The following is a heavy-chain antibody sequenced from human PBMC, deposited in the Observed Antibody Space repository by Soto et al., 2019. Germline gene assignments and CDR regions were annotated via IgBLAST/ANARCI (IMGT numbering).Heavy chain of an antibody. CDR1: GGSISSSNW. Sequence: PSETLSLTCAVSGGSISSSNWWSWVRQPPGKGLEWIGEIYHSGSTNYNPSLKSRVTISVDKSKNQFSLKLSSVTAADTAVYYCARTAMVVSYYYYGMDVWGQGTTVTVSS. CDR2: IYHSGST. D-gene: IGHD2-15*01. V-gene: IGHV4-4*02. CDR3: ARTAMVVSYYYYGMDV. J-gene: IGHJ6*02.